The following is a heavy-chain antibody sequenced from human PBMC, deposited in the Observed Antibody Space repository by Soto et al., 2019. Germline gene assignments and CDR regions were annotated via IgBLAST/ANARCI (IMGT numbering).Heavy chain of an antibody. CDR2: INHSGST. Sequence: PSETLSLTCAVYGGSFSGYYWSWIRQPPGKGLEWIGEINHSGSTNYNPSLKSRVTISVDTSKNQFSLKLSSATAADTAVYYCARGRGVYYDSSGVDYWGQGTLVTVSS. J-gene: IGHJ4*02. D-gene: IGHD3-22*01. CDR3: ARGRGVYYDSSGVDY. CDR1: GGSFSGYY. V-gene: IGHV4-34*01.